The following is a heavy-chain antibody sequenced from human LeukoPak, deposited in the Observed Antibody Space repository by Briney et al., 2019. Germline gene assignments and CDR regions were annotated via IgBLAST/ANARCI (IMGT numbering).Heavy chain of an antibody. CDR3: ASSDVDIVAHEC. V-gene: IGHV4-39*01. CDR2: IYYSGST. Sequence: SETLSLTCTVSGGSISSSSYYWGWIRQPPGKGLEWIGSIYYSGSTYYNPSPKSRVTISVDTSKNQFSLKLSSVTAADTAVYYCASSDVDIVAHECWGQGTLVTVSS. CDR1: GGSISSSSYY. J-gene: IGHJ4*02. D-gene: IGHD5-12*01.